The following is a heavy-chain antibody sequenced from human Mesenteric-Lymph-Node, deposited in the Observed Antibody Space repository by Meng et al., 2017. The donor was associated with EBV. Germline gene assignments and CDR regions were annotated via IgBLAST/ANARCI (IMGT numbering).Heavy chain of an antibody. J-gene: IGHJ4*02. CDR3: AHYLTVTYFDY. V-gene: IGHV2-5*02. CDR2: LAWDDDK. D-gene: IGHD4-17*01. CDR1: GFSLNSNGVG. Sequence: QITFKASGPPLVKPTHALTLTCTFSGFSLNSNGVGVGSIRQPPGKALEWLALLAWDDDKRYSPSLKSRLTITKDTSKNQVVLTMTNMDPVDTATYYCAHYLTVTYFDYWGQGTLVTVSS.